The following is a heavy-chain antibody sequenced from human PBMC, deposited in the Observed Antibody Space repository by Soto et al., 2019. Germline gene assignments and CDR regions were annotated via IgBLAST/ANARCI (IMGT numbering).Heavy chain of an antibody. V-gene: IGHV3-21*01. CDR2: ISSSSDYV. Sequence: GGSLRLSCAASGFRFSTYKMNWVRQPPGKGLEWVSSISSSSDYVNYADSVKGRFTISRDNAKNSLSLQMNNLRAEDTAVYYCASAEYWGQGTLVTVSS. J-gene: IGHJ4*02. CDR3: ASAEY. CDR1: GFRFSTYK.